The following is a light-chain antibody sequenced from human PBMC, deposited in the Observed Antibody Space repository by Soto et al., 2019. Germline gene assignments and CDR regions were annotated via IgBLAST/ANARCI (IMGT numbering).Light chain of an antibody. Sequence: QSVLTQPPSASGSPGQSVTISCSGTSSDVGAYNYVSWYQQHPGKAPRLLIYEVSQRPSGVPDRFSGSKSANTASLTVSGLQPEDEAEYYCSSYTTSSTVVFGTGTKVTVL. CDR3: SSYTTSSTVV. CDR1: SSDVGAYNY. V-gene: IGLV2-8*01. CDR2: EVS. J-gene: IGLJ1*01.